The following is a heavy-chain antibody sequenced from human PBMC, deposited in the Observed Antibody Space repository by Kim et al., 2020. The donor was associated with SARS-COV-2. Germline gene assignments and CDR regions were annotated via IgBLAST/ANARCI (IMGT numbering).Heavy chain of an antibody. CDR2: ISTSGVNT. D-gene: IGHD3-16*01. CDR3: AKDRLGAQPALADY. CDR1: GFTFSDYA. Sequence: GGSLRLSCAASGFTFSDYAFNWVRQAPGKGLEWVSGISTSGVNTYYADSVKGQFTISRDNSRSSLYLQMNNLRAEDTAVYYCAKDRLGAQPALADYWGQG. V-gene: IGHV3-23*01. J-gene: IGHJ4*02.